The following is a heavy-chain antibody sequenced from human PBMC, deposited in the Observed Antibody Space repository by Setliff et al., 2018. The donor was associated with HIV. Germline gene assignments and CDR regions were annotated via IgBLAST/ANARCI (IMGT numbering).Heavy chain of an antibody. J-gene: IGHJ5*02. V-gene: IGHV4-61*02. CDR3: ARDIWAYGLMGS. Sequence: PSETLSLTCTVSGGSISSGDYYWTWIRQPAGKGLQWIGRVHTSGNTNYNPSLKSRVTISVDTSKSQFSLRLSSLTAADTAVYFCARDIWAYGLMGSWGQGTLVTVSS. CDR2: VHTSGNT. CDR1: GGSISSGDYY. D-gene: IGHD4-17*01.